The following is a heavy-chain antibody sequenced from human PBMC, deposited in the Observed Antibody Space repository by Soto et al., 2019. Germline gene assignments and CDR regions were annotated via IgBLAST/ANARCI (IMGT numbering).Heavy chain of an antibody. Sequence: QVQLVQSGPEVRKPGASVKVSCEASGYTFTTSGISWVRQVPGQGLEWMGWISTYNGDTNSAQNFQGRVLXPPXXSXGTAYMELMSLKSDDTAVYYCARQGSWPYYYYGLDVWGQGTTVTVSS. D-gene: IGHD1-26*01. CDR1: GYTFTTSG. V-gene: IGHV1-18*01. CDR3: ARQGSWPYYYYGLDV. CDR2: ISTYNGDT. J-gene: IGHJ6*02.